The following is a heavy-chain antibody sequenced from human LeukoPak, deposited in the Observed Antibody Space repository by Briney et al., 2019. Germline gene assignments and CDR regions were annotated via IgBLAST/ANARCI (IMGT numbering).Heavy chain of an antibody. CDR3: ARDGYGSGIVDY. J-gene: IGHJ4*02. CDR1: GYTFTGYY. Sequence: ASVKVSCKASGYTFTGYYMHWVRQAPGQGLEWMGWINPNSGGTNYAQKFQGRVTMTRETSISTAYMELSRLRSDDTAVYYCARDGYGSGIVDYWGQGTLVTVSS. D-gene: IGHD3-10*01. CDR2: INPNSGGT. V-gene: IGHV1-2*02.